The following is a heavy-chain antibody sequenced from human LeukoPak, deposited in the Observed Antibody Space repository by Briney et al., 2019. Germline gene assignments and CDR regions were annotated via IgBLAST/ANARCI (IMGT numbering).Heavy chain of an antibody. D-gene: IGHD3-22*01. CDR1: GGSFSGYY. CDR3: ARGRQEVSMIVVVMTAVSYYLDV. CDR2: INPSGRI. J-gene: IGHJ6*03. V-gene: IGHV4-34*01. Sequence: SETLSLTCAVYGGSFSGYYWTWIRQAPGKGLEWIGEINPSGRISYNPSLKSRLTISVDASKNQFSLNLRSLTAADTAVYYCARGRQEVSMIVVVMTAVSYYLDVWGKGATVTVS.